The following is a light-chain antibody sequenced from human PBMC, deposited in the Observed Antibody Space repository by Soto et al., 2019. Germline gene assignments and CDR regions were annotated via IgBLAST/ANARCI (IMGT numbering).Light chain of an antibody. V-gene: IGKV3-20*01. CDR3: QHYGSSPYT. J-gene: IGKJ2*01. CDR2: GAS. CDR1: QSVNSKY. Sequence: EIVLTQSPGTLSLSPGERATLSCRASQSVNSKYFAWYQQKPGQAPRLLIYGASSRATGIADRFSGSGSGTDFTLTISRLEPEDFAVYYCQHYGSSPYTFGRGTKLDIK.